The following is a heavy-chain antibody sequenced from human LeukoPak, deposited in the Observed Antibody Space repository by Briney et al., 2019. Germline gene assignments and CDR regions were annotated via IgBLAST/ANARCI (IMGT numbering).Heavy chain of an antibody. Sequence: SETLSLTCTVSGGSISSSTDSWGWIRQPPGKGLEWIGSIYCSGRSYYKVSLKSRVTISVDTSNNQFSLKLSSVTAADTALYYCARAPLSSAYLHYYSMDVWGKGTTVTVSS. V-gene: IGHV4-39*07. CDR3: ARAPLSSAYLHYYSMDV. CDR2: IYCSGRS. J-gene: IGHJ6*03. CDR1: GGSISSSTDS. D-gene: IGHD3-3*01.